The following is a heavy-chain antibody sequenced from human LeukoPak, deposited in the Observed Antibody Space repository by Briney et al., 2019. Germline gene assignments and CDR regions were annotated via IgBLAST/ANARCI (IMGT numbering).Heavy chain of an antibody. V-gene: IGHV4-39*02. D-gene: IGHD4-17*01. CDR2: IYYSGST. J-gene: IGHJ4*02. Sequence: SETLSLTCTVSGGSISSRSCYWGWTRQPPGKGLEWIGNIYYSGSTYYNPSLKSRVTISVDTSKNQFSLKLSSVTAADAAVYYCARDSSNSYGFRLFDLWGQGTLVTVSS. CDR3: ARDSSNSYGFRLFDL. CDR1: GGSISSRSCY.